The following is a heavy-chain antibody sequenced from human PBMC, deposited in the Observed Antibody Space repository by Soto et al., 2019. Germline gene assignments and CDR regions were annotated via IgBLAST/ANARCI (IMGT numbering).Heavy chain of an antibody. CDR3: ARDYGDSGEANYYYYYMDV. V-gene: IGHV1-3*01. D-gene: IGHD4-17*01. J-gene: IGHJ6*03. CDR2: INAIHGNA. Sequence: ASVKVSCKASGYTFTNYAVHWLRQAPGQGLEWMGRINAIHGNAKYSQKFQGRVTITTDTSTSTAYMELSSLRSEDTAVYYCARDYGDSGEANYYYYYMDVWGKGTTVTVSS. CDR1: GYTFTNYA.